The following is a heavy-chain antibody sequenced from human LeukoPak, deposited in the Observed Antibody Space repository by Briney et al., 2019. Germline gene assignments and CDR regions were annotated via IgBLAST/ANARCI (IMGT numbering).Heavy chain of an antibody. CDR2: IWYDGSNK. D-gene: IGHD3-10*01. J-gene: IGHJ4*02. CDR3: ARGPRGYYFDY. V-gene: IGHV3-33*01. Sequence: PGGSLRLSCAASGFTFSSYGMHWVRQAPGKGLEWVAVIWYDGSNKYYADSVKGRFTISRDNSKNTLYLQMNSLRAEDTAAYYCARGPRGYYFDYWGQGTLVTVSS. CDR1: GFTFSSYG.